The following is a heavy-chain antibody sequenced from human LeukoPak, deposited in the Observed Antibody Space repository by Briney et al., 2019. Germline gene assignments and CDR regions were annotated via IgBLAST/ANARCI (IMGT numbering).Heavy chain of an antibody. V-gene: IGHV3-23*01. CDR3: AKDLGCSSTSCYAVLDY. D-gene: IGHD2-2*01. CDR2: ISGSGGST. CDR1: GFTFSSYA. J-gene: IGHJ4*02. Sequence: PGGSLRLSCAASGFTFSSYAMSWVRQAPGKGLEWVSVISGSGGSTYYADSVKGRFTISRDNFKNTLYLQRDSLSAEDTAVYYCAKDLGCSSTSCYAVLDYWGQGTLVTVSS.